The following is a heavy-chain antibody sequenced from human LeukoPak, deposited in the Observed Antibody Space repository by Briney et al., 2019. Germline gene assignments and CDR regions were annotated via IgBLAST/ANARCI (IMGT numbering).Heavy chain of an antibody. CDR1: GYSFTSYW. Sequence: GESLKISCKGSGYSFTSYWVGWVRQMPGKGLEWMGIIYPGDSDTRYSPSFQGQVTISADKSISTAYLQWSSLKASDTAMYYCARGRDSSGTRFDYWGQGTLVTVSS. CDR3: ARGRDSSGTRFDY. CDR2: IYPGDSDT. V-gene: IGHV5-51*01. J-gene: IGHJ4*02. D-gene: IGHD6-19*01.